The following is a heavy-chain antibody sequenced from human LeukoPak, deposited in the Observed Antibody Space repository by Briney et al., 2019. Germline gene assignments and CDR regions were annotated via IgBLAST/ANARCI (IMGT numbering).Heavy chain of an antibody. CDR3: ARSGGNYYDTDAFDI. Sequence: ASETLSLTCAVYGGPFSGDYWSWIRQPPGKGLEWIGEINHSGRTNCNPSLKSRVTISVDTSKNQFSLKLSSVTAADTAVYYCARSGGNYYDTDAFDIWGQGTMVTVSS. CDR1: GGPFSGDY. D-gene: IGHD1-26*01. J-gene: IGHJ3*02. V-gene: IGHV4-34*01. CDR2: INHSGRT.